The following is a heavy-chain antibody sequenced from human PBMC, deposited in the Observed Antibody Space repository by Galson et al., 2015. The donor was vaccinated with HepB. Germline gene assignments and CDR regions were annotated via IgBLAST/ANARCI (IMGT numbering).Heavy chain of an antibody. D-gene: IGHD3-10*01. CDR2: INPSGGSR. Sequence: SVKVSCKASGYIFTNYYMHWVRQAPGQGLEWMGIINPSGGSRTYAQKLQGRVTMTRDTSTSTVYMYLSSLRSEDTAVYYCARDLISYIDFWGQGTPVTVSS. CDR3: ARDLISYIDF. CDR1: GYIFTNYY. J-gene: IGHJ4*02. V-gene: IGHV1-46*01.